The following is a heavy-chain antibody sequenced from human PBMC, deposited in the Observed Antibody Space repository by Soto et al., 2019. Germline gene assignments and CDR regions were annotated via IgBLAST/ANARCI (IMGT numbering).Heavy chain of an antibody. V-gene: IGHV4-39*07. J-gene: IGHJ4*02. CDR2: MYYHGNT. D-gene: IGHD3-22*01. CDR1: VDSIYSDNYY. CDR3: ARGPYSGGYFHY. Sequence: SETLSLTCSVSVDSIYSDNYYWGWIRQPPGKGLEWIGSMYYHGNTYYNPSLKSRVTISVDTSKNQFSLKLSSVTAADTAVYYCARGPYSGGYFHYWGQGTLVTVSS.